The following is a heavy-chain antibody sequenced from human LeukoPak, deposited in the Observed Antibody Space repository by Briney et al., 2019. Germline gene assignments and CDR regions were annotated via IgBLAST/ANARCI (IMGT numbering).Heavy chain of an antibody. J-gene: IGHJ3*02. CDR1: GDSVSINSAA. CDR3: ARGDQAYDI. V-gene: IGHV6-1*01. CDR2: TYYRSRWSS. Sequence: SQTLSLTYAISGDSVSINSAAWNWLRQSPSRGLEWLGRTYYRSRWSSNYAVSVKSRIIINPDTSKNQFSLQLNSVTPEDTAVYYCARGDQAYDIWGQGTMVTVSS.